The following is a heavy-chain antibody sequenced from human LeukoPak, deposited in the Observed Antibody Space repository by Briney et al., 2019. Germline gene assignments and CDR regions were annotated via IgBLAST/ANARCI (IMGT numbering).Heavy chain of an antibody. Sequence: ASVKVSCEASGYTFTSYYMHWVRQAPGQGLEWMGIINPSGGSTSYAQKFQGRVTMTRDMSTSTVYMELSSLRSEDTAVYYCARGSAYCSSTSCYLVDPWGQGTLVTVSS. CDR1: GYTFTSYY. CDR2: INPSGGST. V-gene: IGHV1-46*01. J-gene: IGHJ5*02. D-gene: IGHD2-2*01. CDR3: ARGSAYCSSTSCYLVDP.